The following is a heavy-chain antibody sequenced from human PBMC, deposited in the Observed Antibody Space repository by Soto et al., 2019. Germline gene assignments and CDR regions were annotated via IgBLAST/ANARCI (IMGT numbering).Heavy chain of an antibody. V-gene: IGHV3-66*01. CDR3: ARSSGNRSPVDI. CDR1: GFTVSSNY. J-gene: IGHJ3*02. D-gene: IGHD6-6*01. Sequence: GGSLRLSCAASGFTVSSNYMSWVRQAPGKGLEWVSVIYSGGSTYYADSVKGRFTISRDNSKNTLYLQMNSLRAEDTAVYYCARSSGNRSPVDIWGQGTMVTVSS. CDR2: IYSGGST.